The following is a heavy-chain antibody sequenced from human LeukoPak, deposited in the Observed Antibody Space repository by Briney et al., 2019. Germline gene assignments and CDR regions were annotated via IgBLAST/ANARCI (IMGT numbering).Heavy chain of an antibody. J-gene: IGHJ3*02. V-gene: IGHV3-30*04. CDR1: GFMFSSYP. Sequence: PGGSLRLSCAASGFMFSSYPMHWVRQAPGRGLEWVAVISFDGSNKYYADSVKGRFTISRDNSRNTLYLQMNSLRAEDTAVYYCARDNIVVVTASRAFDIWGQGTMVTVSS. D-gene: IGHD2-21*02. CDR2: ISFDGSNK. CDR3: ARDNIVVVTASRAFDI.